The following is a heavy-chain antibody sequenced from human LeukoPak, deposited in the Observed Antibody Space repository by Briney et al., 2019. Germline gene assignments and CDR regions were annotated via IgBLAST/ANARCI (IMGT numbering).Heavy chain of an antibody. CDR2: INPNSGGT. Sequence: EASVKVSCKASGYTFSGYYMHWVRQAPGQGLEWMGWINPNSGGTKYAQKFQGRVTTTRDTSISTAYMELSRLRSDDTAVYYCAREAETTLNWFDPWGQGALVTVSS. J-gene: IGHJ5*02. CDR3: AREAETTLNWFDP. V-gene: IGHV1-2*02. D-gene: IGHD1-1*01. CDR1: GYTFSGYY.